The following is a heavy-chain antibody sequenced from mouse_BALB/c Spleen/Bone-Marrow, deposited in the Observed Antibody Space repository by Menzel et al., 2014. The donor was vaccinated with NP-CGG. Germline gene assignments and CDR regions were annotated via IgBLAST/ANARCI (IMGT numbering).Heavy chain of an antibody. Sequence: EVQGVESGPELVKPGASVKMSCKASGYIFTAYVMHWVKQKPGQGLEWIGFFNPYNDDSNYNEKFKGKATLTSDKSSSTAYMELSSLTSEDSAVYYCAREGWLLRFDYWGQGTTLTVSS. CDR1: GYIFTAYV. CDR3: AREGWLLRFDY. J-gene: IGHJ2*01. CDR2: FNPYNDDS. D-gene: IGHD2-3*01. V-gene: IGHV1-14*01.